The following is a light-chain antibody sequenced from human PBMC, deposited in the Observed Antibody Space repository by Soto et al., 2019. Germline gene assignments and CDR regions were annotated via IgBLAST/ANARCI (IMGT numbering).Light chain of an antibody. Sequence: EIVMTQSPATLSVSPGERATLSCRASHRVSSNLAWYQQKPGQAPSLLIYGASTRATGTPARFSAIVSGTGGTLTISSLQSEDGPVYDGQQYIRWPLTFGGGTKVEIK. V-gene: IGKV3-15*01. CDR3: QQYIRWPLT. CDR2: GAS. CDR1: HRVSSN. J-gene: IGKJ4*01.